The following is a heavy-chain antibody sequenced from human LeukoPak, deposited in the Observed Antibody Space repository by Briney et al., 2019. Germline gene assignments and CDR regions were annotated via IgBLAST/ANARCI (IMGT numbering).Heavy chain of an antibody. CDR2: IIPILGIA. D-gene: IGHD3-3*01. CDR1: GGTFSSYT. V-gene: IGHV1-69*04. CDR3: AREGIFGVVIAPFDP. J-gene: IGHJ5*02. Sequence: SVKVSCKASGGTFSSYTISWVRQAPGQGLEWMGRIIPILGIANYAQKFQGRVTITADKSTSTAYMELSSLRSEDTAVYYCAREGIFGVVIAPFDPWGQGTLVTVSS.